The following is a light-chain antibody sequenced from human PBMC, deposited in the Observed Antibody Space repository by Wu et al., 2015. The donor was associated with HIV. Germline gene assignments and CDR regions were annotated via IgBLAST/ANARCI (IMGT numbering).Light chain of an antibody. CDR1: QSVGSN. Sequence: ETVMTQSPATLSVSPGERATLSCRASQSVGSNLAWYQQKPGQAPRLLIYSASTRATGIPARFSGSGSGTEFTLTISSLQSEDSAVYYCQQYKNWPPLTFGRGTKVEIK. CDR3: QQYKNWPPLT. V-gene: IGKV3-15*01. CDR2: SAS. J-gene: IGKJ4*01.